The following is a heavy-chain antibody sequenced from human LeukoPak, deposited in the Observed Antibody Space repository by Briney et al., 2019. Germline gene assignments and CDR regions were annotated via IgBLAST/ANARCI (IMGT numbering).Heavy chain of an antibody. CDR1: GFTFNLFG. J-gene: IGHJ4*02. D-gene: IGHD3-22*01. CDR3: RAATRYLDYYYDY. V-gene: IGHV3-30*03. CDR2: ISFDGSNK. Sequence: GGSLRLSCVASGFTFNLFGMHWVRQAPGKGLEWVAVISFDGSNKYYADSVKGRFTISRDNSEDTLYLQMSSLTNEDTAVYYCRAATRYLDYYYDYWGQGTLVTVSS.